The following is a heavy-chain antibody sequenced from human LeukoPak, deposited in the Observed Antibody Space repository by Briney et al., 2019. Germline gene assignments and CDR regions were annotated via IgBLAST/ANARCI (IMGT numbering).Heavy chain of an antibody. CDR3: AREQSGSYVRFLG. CDR2: INPNSGGT. Sequence: ASVNVSCKASGYTFTGYYMHWVRQAPGQGLEWMGWINPNSGGTNYAQKFQGRVTMTRDTSISTAYMELSRLRSDDTAVYYCAREQSGSYVRFLGWGQGTLVTVSS. V-gene: IGHV1-2*02. CDR1: GYTFTGYY. J-gene: IGHJ4*02. D-gene: IGHD1-26*01.